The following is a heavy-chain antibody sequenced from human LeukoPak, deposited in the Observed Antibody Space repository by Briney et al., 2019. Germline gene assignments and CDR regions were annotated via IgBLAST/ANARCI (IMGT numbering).Heavy chain of an antibody. J-gene: IGHJ4*02. D-gene: IGHD3-22*01. Sequence: SETLSLTCTVPGGSISTFYWSWLRQPPGKQLEWIGYVYYSGSTNYNPSFKTRVTISVDTSKNQFSLKLSSVTPADTAVYYCARVDYDSSGYFDYWGQGTLVTVSS. CDR1: GGSISTFY. CDR2: VYYSGST. V-gene: IGHV4-59*01. CDR3: ARVDYDSSGYFDY.